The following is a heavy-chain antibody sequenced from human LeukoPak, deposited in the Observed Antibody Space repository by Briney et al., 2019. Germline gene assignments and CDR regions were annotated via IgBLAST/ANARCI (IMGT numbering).Heavy chain of an antibody. CDR2: IKQDGSEK. V-gene: IGHV3-7*05. D-gene: IGHD2-2*01. Sequence: PGGSLRLSCAASGFTFSSYGMSWVRQAPGKGLEWVANIKQDGSEKYYVDSVKGRFTISRDNPKNTVYLQMNSLRAEDTAVYYFARDEGWSCRSFSCRTNLFDPWGQGALVTVSS. CDR1: GFTFSSYG. CDR3: ARDEGWSCRSFSCRTNLFDP. J-gene: IGHJ5*02.